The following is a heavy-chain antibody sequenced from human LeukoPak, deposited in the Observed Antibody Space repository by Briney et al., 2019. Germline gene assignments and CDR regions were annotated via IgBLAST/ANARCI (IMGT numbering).Heavy chain of an antibody. V-gene: IGHV3-30*02. CDR1: GFTFSSYG. Sequence: GGSPRLSCAASGFTFSSYGIHWVRQAPGKGLEWVAFIRSDGSNKYYADSVKGRFTISKDNSKNTLYLQMNSLRAEDTAVYYCAKGVGTTSNYWGRGTLVTVSS. CDR2: IRSDGSNK. J-gene: IGHJ4*02. CDR3: AKGVGTTSNY. D-gene: IGHD4-11*01.